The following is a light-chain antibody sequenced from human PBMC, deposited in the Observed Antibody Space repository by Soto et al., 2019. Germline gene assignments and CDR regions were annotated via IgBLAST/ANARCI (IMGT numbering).Light chain of an antibody. J-gene: IGKJ1*01. V-gene: IGKV1-5*01. CDR3: LQYSSHSWT. Sequence: DIQMTQSPSSQSPSVGDRVTITCRASRSISDWLAWYQQKPGKAPELLIFDASNLKSGVSSRFSGSGSGTEFTLTISRLQPDDVATYYCLQYSSHSWTFGQGTKVDIK. CDR1: RSISDW. CDR2: DAS.